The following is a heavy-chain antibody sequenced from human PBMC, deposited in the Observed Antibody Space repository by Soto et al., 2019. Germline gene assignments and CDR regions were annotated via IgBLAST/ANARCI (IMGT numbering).Heavy chain of an antibody. V-gene: IGHV1-69*13. Sequence: SVKVSCKASGGTFSSYAISWVRQAPGQGLEWMGGIIPIFGTANYAQKFQGRVTITADESTSTAYMELSSLRSDDTAVYYCARDGYSYGSYYYGMDVWGQGTTVTVSS. CDR2: IIPIFGTA. CDR1: GGTFSSYA. J-gene: IGHJ6*02. D-gene: IGHD5-18*01. CDR3: ARDGYSYGSYYYGMDV.